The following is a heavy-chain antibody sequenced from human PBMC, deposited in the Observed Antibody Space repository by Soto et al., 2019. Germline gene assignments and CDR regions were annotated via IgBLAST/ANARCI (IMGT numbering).Heavy chain of an antibody. V-gene: IGHV4-59*01. Sequence: PSETLSLTCTVSGGSISRYYWSWIRQPPGKGLEWIGYIYYSGSTNYNPSLKSRVTISVDTSKNQFSLKLSSVTAADTAVYYCASSNIAAAGFYYYGMDARGRGTTVT. CDR2: IYYSGST. D-gene: IGHD6-13*01. CDR3: ASSNIAAAGFYYYGMDA. CDR1: GGSISRYY. J-gene: IGHJ6*02.